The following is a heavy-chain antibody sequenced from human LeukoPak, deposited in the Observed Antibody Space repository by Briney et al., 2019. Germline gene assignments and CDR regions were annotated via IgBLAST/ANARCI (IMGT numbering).Heavy chain of an antibody. CDR3: ASEFAGSAYDYVWGSYRPLNYFDY. CDR2: TYHSGST. Sequence: SETLSLTCTVSGYSISSGYYWGWIRQPPGKGLEWIGSTYHSGSTYYNPSLKSRVTISVDTSKNQFSLKLSSVTAADTAVYYCASEFAGSAYDYVWGSYRPLNYFDYWGQGTLVTVSS. CDR1: GYSISSGYY. D-gene: IGHD3-16*02. V-gene: IGHV4-38-2*02. J-gene: IGHJ4*02.